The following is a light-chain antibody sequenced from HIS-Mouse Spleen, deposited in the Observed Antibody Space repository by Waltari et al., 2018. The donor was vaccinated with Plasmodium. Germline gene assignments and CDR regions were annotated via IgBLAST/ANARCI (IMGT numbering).Light chain of an antibody. V-gene: IGKV3-15*01. CDR3: QQYGSSPFT. CDR1: QSVSSN. J-gene: IGKJ3*01. CDR2: GAS. Sequence: EIVMTQSPATLSVSPGERATLSCRASQSVSSNLAWYQQKPGQAPRLLIYGASTRATGIPARFSGSGSGTEFTLTISRLEPEDIAVYYCQQYGSSPFTFGPGTKVDIK.